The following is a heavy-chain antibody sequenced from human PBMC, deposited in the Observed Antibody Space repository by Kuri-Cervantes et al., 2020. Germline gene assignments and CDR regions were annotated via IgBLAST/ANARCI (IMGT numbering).Heavy chain of an antibody. CDR3: ARAPYNWNYAYGMDV. CDR1: GFTFSRCG. V-gene: IGHV3-30*19. CDR2: ISYDGSNK. Sequence: GESLKISCAASGFTFSRCGMCWVRQAPGKGLEWVAVISYDGSNKYYADSVKGRITISRDNSKNTLYLQMSTLRAEDTAVYYCARAPYNWNYAYGMDVWGQGTTVTVSS. J-gene: IGHJ6*02. D-gene: IGHD1-7*01.